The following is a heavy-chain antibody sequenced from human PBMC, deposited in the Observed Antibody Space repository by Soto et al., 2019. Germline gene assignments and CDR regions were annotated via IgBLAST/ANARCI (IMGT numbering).Heavy chain of an antibody. D-gene: IGHD3-16*01. J-gene: IGHJ4*02. CDR1: GGSLTSYP. Sequence: QMEQSGAEVRKPGSSVKVSCKPSGGSLTSYPMAWVRQAPGQGFEWMGGIIPIHGTTEYAQKFQGRVTITADQSTNRATLELTCLTSEVTAVYYCARGWGLVSWGQGTLVTVSS. CDR3: ARGWGLVS. CDR2: IIPIHGTT. V-gene: IGHV1-69*01.